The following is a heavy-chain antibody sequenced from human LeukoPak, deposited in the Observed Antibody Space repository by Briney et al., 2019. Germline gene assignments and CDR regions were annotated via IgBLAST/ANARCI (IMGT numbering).Heavy chain of an antibody. Sequence: SETLSLTCAVNGGSFTGHYWNWIRQPPGKELEWIGDIYHSGSSNYNPSLNRQLNISIDTSKNQFSLKLSSVTAADTAVYYCARDLGFGPMVRGVISPWGQGTLVTVSS. CDR2: IYHSGSS. D-gene: IGHD3-10*01. CDR1: GGSFTGHY. CDR3: ARDLGFGPMVRGVISP. J-gene: IGHJ5*02. V-gene: IGHV4-34*01.